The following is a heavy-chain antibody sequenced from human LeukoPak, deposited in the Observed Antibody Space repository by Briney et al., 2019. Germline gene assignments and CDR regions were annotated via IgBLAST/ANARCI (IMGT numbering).Heavy chain of an antibody. D-gene: IGHD3-22*01. Sequence: SETLSLTCSVSGGSINSGSYFWGWVRQPPGKGPEWIANIYYSGTTQYNPSLKSRVTISADTSRNQFSLKLSSVTAADTAMYYCTRRQYDTTGYYHIDYWGQGSLVTVSS. V-gene: IGHV4-39*01. J-gene: IGHJ4*02. CDR2: IYYSGTT. CDR1: GGSINSGSYF. CDR3: TRRQYDTTGYYHIDY.